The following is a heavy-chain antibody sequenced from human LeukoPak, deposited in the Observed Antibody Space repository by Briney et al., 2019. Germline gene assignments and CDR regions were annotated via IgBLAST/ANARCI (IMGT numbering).Heavy chain of an antibody. CDR2: ISSSSSTI. D-gene: IGHD6-13*01. Sequence: GGSLRLSCAASGFTFSSYSVNWVRQAPGKGLEWVSYISSSSSTIYYADSVKGRFTISRDNAKNSLYLQMNSLRAEDTAVYYCARDRQQLVYYYMDVWGKGTTVTVSS. CDR3: ARDRQQLVYYYMDV. J-gene: IGHJ6*03. V-gene: IGHV3-48*04. CDR1: GFTFSSYS.